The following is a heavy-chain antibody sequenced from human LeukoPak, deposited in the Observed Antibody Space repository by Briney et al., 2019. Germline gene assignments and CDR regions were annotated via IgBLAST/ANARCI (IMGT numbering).Heavy chain of an antibody. CDR1: GLTVSSKD. J-gene: IGHJ3*02. CDR2: IYSGGST. D-gene: IGHD5-12*01. V-gene: IGHV3-53*01. Sequence: GGSLRLSCAASGLTVSSKDMSWARQAPGKGLEWVSIIYSGGSTNYADSVKGRFTISRDNSMNTLYLQMNSLRAEDTAVYYCATLARFAFDIWGQGTMVTVSS. CDR3: ATLARFAFDI.